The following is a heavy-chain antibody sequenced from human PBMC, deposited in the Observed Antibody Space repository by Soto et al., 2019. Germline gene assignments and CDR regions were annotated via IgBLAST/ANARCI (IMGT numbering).Heavy chain of an antibody. CDR3: ARGVVSNSDIVVPLYYYYGMDV. Sequence: ASVKVSCKASGGTFSSYAISWVRQAPGQGLEWMGGIIPIFGTANYAQKFQGRVTITADESTSTAYMELSSLRSEDTAVYYCARGVVSNSDIVVPLYYYYGMDVWGQGTTVTVSS. V-gene: IGHV1-69*13. CDR1: GGTFSSYA. CDR2: IIPIFGTA. D-gene: IGHD2-15*01. J-gene: IGHJ6*02.